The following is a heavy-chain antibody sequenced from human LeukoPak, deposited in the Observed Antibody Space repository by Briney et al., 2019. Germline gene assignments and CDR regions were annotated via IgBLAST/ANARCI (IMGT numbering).Heavy chain of an antibody. CDR2: FDPEDGET. J-gene: IGHJ5*02. CDR3: ATSALRYCSGGSCSYNWFDP. Sequence: ASVKVSCKASGYVFTNNYMHWVRQAPGKGLEWMGGFDPEDGETIYAQKFQGRVTMTEDTSTDTAYMELSSLRSEDTAVYYCATSALRYCSGGSCSYNWFDPWGQGTLVTVSS. CDR1: GYVFTNNY. V-gene: IGHV1-24*01. D-gene: IGHD2-15*01.